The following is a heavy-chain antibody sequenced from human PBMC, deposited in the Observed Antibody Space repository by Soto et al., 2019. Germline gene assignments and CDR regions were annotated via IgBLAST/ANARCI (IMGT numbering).Heavy chain of an antibody. V-gene: IGHV1-24*01. CDR3: AAGVVPYGMDV. D-gene: IGHD2-15*01. CDR2: FDPEDAET. Sequence: PSVKVSCKVSGYTLTELSMHWVRQPPGKGLEWMGGFDPEDAETIYARRFQGRVTMTEDTSADTAYMELSSLRSEDTAVYYCAAGVVPYGMDVWGQGTTVTVSS. J-gene: IGHJ6*02. CDR1: GYTLTELS.